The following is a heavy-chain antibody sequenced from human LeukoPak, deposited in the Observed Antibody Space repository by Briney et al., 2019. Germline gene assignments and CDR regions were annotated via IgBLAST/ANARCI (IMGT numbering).Heavy chain of an antibody. CDR1: GGSFSGYY. J-gene: IGHJ4*02. CDR3: ARGRGQKQITMTSEAGYHFDY. V-gene: IGHV4-34*01. D-gene: IGHD3-22*01. Sequence: SETLSLTCAVYGGSFSGYYWSWIRQPPGKGLEWIGEINHSGTTNYNPSLKSRVTMSVDTSKNQFSLKLSSVTAADTAVYYCARGRGQKQITMTSEAGYHFDYWGQGTLVTVSS. CDR2: INHSGTT.